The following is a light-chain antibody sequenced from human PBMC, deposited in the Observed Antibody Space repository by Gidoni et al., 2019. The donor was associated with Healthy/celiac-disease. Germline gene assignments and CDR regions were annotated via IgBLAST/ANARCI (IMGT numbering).Light chain of an antibody. V-gene: IGKV3-20*01. Sequence: ESVLTQSPGTLSWSPGERATLACRASQSVSSSYLAWYQQKPGQAPRLLISGASSRAPGIPDRFSGSLSGPDFTLTICRLEPVDFAVYYCQQYGRSPRTFGQGTKVEIK. CDR2: GAS. J-gene: IGKJ1*01. CDR3: QQYGRSPRT. CDR1: QSVSSSY.